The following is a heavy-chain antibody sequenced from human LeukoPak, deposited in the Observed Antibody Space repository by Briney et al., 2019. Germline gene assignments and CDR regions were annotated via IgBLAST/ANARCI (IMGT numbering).Heavy chain of an antibody. J-gene: IGHJ6*03. Sequence: SGGSLRLSCAASGFTFSSYGMHWVRQAPGKGLEWVAVIWYDGSNKYYADSVKGRFTISRDNSKNTLYLQMNSLRAEDTAVYYCARDDLYCSGGSCPGFYYMGVWGKGTTVTVSS. CDR2: IWYDGSNK. CDR3: ARDDLYCSGGSCPGFYYMGV. CDR1: GFTFSSYG. D-gene: IGHD2-15*01. V-gene: IGHV3-33*01.